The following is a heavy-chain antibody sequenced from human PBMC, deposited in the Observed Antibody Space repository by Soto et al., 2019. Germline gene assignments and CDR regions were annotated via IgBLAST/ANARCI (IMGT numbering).Heavy chain of an antibody. D-gene: IGHD1-26*01. Sequence: GGSLRLSCAASGVILSNFGMHWFRQAPGKGLEWVGIIWQDGSNKYYADSVEGRFTISRDNSKNTVYLQMNSLRGEDTGIYYCAGFYVAAGAAPLEFWGQGTLVTVSS. J-gene: IGHJ4*02. CDR2: IWQDGSNK. CDR1: GVILSNFG. CDR3: AGFYVAAGAAPLEF. V-gene: IGHV3-33*01.